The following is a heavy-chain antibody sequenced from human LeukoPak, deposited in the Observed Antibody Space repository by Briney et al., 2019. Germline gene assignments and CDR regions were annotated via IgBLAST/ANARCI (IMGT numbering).Heavy chain of an antibody. J-gene: IGHJ5*01. CDR3: ARVRSVDSSGWFDY. D-gene: IGHD6-19*01. CDR2: IYYSGST. Sequence: PSETLSLTCTVSGGXISSSSYFWGWIRQPPGRGLEWVGSIYYSGSTYYNPSLKSRVTISVDTSKNQFSLNLSSVTAADTAAYYCARVRSVDSSGWFDYWGQGTLVTVSS. CDR1: GGXISSSSYF. V-gene: IGHV4-39*01.